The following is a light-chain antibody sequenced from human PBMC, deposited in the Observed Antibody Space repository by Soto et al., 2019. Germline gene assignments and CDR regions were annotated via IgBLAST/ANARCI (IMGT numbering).Light chain of an antibody. CDR1: QSININ. J-gene: IGKJ4*01. V-gene: IGKV3D-15*01. CDR3: QQYQNWPLLT. Sequence: EVLMTQSPATLSVSPGERVTLSCRASQSININLAWYQQKPGQAPRVLIYGASSRASGLPDRFSGSGSGTDFTLTISRLEHDDFAFYYCQQYQNWPLLTFGGGTRVEIK. CDR2: GAS.